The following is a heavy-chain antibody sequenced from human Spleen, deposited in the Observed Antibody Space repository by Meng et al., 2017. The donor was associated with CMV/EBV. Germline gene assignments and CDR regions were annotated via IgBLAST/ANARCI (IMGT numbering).Heavy chain of an antibody. J-gene: IGHJ6*02. D-gene: IGHD4-11*01. CDR3: ARMTTNYYGMDV. CDR2: IYSRGST. Sequence: GESLKISCAASGFTVSSNYMSWVRQAPGQGLEWVSLIYSRGSTYYADSVKGRFTISRENAKNSLYLQMNSLRAGDTAVYYCARMTTNYYGMDVWGQGTTVTVSS. V-gene: IGHV3-66*03. CDR1: GFTVSSNY.